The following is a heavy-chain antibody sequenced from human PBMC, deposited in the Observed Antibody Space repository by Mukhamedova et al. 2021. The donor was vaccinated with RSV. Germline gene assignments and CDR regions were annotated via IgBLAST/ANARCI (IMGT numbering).Heavy chain of an antibody. Sequence: WVSSIAGNGGNTYYAGSVRGRFTISRDNSNHAVFLQMNSLRPEDTALYYCAKSGDSVSGYYRYFDYWGQGALVTVPS. CDR2: IAGNGGNT. CDR3: AKSGDSVSGYYRYFDY. V-gene: IGHV3-23*01. J-gene: IGHJ4*02. D-gene: IGHD5-12*01.